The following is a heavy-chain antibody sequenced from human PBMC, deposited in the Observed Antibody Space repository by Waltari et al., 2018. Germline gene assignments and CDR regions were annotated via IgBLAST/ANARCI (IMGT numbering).Heavy chain of an antibody. J-gene: IGHJ6*02. CDR2: IRWDGGSK. D-gene: IGHD3-3*01. CDR3: AKALYDFWSGYYVRYGMDV. V-gene: IGHV3-43*01. CDR1: GFTFDDYT. Sequence: EVQLVESGGVVVQPGGSLRLSCAASGFTFDDYTMHWVRQAPGKGLEWVSLIRWDGGSKYYADYVKGRFTISRDNSKNSLYLQMNSLRTEDTALYYCAKALYDFWSGYYVRYGMDVWGQGTTVTVSS.